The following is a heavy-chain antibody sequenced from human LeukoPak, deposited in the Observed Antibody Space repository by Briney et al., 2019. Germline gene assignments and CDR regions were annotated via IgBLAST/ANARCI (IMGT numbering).Heavy chain of an antibody. J-gene: IGHJ4*02. CDR2: INPSGGST. CDR1: GYTFTSYY. V-gene: IGHV1-46*01. Sequence: ASVKVSCKASGYTFTSYYMHWVRQAPGQGLEWMGIINPSGGSTSYAQKFRGRVTMTRDTSTSTVYMELSSLRSEDTAVYYCARDLHPGVAANLLDYWGQGTLVTVSS. CDR3: ARDLHPGVAANLLDY. D-gene: IGHD2-15*01.